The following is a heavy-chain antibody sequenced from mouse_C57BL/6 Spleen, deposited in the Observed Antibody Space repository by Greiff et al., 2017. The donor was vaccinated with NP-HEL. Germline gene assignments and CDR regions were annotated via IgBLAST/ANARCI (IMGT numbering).Heavy chain of an antibody. CDR1: GYSITSGYD. D-gene: IGHD2-4*01. CDR3: ARGYDYDFAY. CDR2: ISYSGST. Sequence: EVKLVESGPGMVKPSQSLSLTCTVTGYSITSGYDWHWIRHFPGNKLEWMGYISYSGSTNYNPSLKSRISITHDTSKNHFFLKLNSVTTEDTATYYCARGYDYDFAYWGQGTLVTVSA. J-gene: IGHJ3*01. V-gene: IGHV3-1*01.